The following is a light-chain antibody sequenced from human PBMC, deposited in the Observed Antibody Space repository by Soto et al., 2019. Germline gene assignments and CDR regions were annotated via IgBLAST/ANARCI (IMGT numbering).Light chain of an antibody. Sequence: QSALTRHASVSGSPGQSITISCTGTSSDVGGYNYGSWYQQHPGKAPKLMIYDVSNRPSGVSNRFSGSKSGNTASLTISGLQAEDDADYYCSSYTSSSSYVFGTGTKVTVL. V-gene: IGLV2-14*01. CDR3: SSYTSSSSYV. CDR2: DVS. CDR1: SSDVGGYNY. J-gene: IGLJ1*01.